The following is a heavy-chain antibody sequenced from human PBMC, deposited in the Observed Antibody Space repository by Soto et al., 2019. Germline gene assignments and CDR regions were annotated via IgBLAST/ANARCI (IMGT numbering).Heavy chain of an antibody. J-gene: IGHJ4*02. Sequence: GGPQRLSCTPSEPMFKFYVMSGVRKTPGKGLEWVSAISGSGVDTYYADSVKGRFTISRDNSESTLYLQMNSLRAEDSAVYYCTKLRGYSGYDSAGYCGQGTLVTVSS. D-gene: IGHD5-12*01. CDR3: TKLRGYSGYDSAGY. CDR1: EPMFKFYV. V-gene: IGHV3-23*01. CDR2: ISGSGVDT.